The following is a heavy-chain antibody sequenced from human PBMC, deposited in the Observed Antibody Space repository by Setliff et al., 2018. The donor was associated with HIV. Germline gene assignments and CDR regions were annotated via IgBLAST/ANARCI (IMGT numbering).Heavy chain of an antibody. Sequence: TLSLTCSVSGASVVSGGYYWSWIRQRPEKGLEWIGYIYYSGTTTYNPSLRSRVTISLDTSLNQFSLKVNSVTAADTAVYYCAREAPSEPTRYYNFWSGYPDWFDPWGPGTLVTVSS. D-gene: IGHD3-3*01. V-gene: IGHV4-31*03. CDR3: AREAPSEPTRYYNFWSGYPDWFDP. CDR1: GASVVSGGYY. J-gene: IGHJ5*02. CDR2: IYYSGTT.